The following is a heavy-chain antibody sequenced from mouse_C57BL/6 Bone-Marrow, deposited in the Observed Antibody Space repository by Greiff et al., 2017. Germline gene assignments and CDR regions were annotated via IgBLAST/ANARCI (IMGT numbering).Heavy chain of an antibody. Sequence: QVQLQQPGAELVRPGTSVKVSCKASGYAFTNYLIEWVKQRPGQGLEWIGVINPGSGGTNYNEKFKGKATLTADKSSSTAYMQLSSLTSEDSAVYICARGGFDYWGQGTTLTVSS. J-gene: IGHJ2*01. V-gene: IGHV1-54*01. CDR1: GYAFTNYL. CDR3: ARGGFDY. CDR2: INPGSGGT.